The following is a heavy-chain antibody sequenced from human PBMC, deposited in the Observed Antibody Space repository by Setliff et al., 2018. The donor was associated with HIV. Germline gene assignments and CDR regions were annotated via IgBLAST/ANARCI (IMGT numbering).Heavy chain of an antibody. CDR1: GPSINIHYW. CDR3: ASGEPYYYDSTGYSGNYFDY. V-gene: IGHV4-4*02. CDR2: IYHGGST. D-gene: IGHD3-22*01. Sequence: SETLSLTCTVSGPSINIHYWSWVRQPPGKGLEWIGEIYHGGSTNYNPSLKSRVTISVDKSKNQFTLKLASVTAADTAVYYCASGEPYYYDSTGYSGNYFDYWGQGTLVTVSS. J-gene: IGHJ4*02.